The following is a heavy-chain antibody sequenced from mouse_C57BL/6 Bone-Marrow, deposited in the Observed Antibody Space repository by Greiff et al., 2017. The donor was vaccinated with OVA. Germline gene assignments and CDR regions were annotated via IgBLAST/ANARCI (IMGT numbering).Heavy chain of an antibody. D-gene: IGHD2-10*02. J-gene: IGHJ4*01. CDR3: ARYGFLGAIDY. CDR2: IWGVGST. V-gene: IGHV2-6*01. Sequence: VKLVESGPGLVAPSQSLSITCTVSGFSLTSYGVDWVRQSPGKGLEWLGVIWGVGSTNYNSAHISSLSISTDNSKSQVFLKMNSLQTDDTAMDYCARYGFLGAIDYWGQGTSVTVSS. CDR1: GFSLTSYG.